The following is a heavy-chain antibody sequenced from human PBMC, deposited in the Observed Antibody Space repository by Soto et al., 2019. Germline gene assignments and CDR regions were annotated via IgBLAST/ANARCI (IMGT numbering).Heavy chain of an antibody. D-gene: IGHD3-10*01. CDR2: SSYNGGT. Sequence: QLQLQESGPGLVKPSETLSLTCTVSTDSSSFTNSYWGWIRQPPGKGLQWIGSSSYNGGTFYNSSLKGRVVISFDTAKKQSYLQVTSVTAADTAVYFCARHRIEVVWRGFDFWGQGSPVTVSS. CDR3: ARHRIEVVWRGFDF. V-gene: IGHV4-39*01. CDR1: TDSSSFTNSY. J-gene: IGHJ4*02.